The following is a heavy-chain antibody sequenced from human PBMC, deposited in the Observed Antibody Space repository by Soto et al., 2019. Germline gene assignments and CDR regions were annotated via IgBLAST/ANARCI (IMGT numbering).Heavy chain of an antibody. CDR1: GGSTSSSSFY. CDR3: VSPYNLFFMDV. Sequence: SETLSLTCTVSGGSTSSSSFYWGWVRQPPGKGLEWIGSVSHRGSTYYNPSLTSRVTISVDTSKNHFSLKLNSVTAADTAVYYSVSPYNLFFMDVLGEAIPVT. D-gene: IGHD1-20*01. V-gene: IGHV4-39*02. J-gene: IGHJ6*03. CDR2: VSHRGST.